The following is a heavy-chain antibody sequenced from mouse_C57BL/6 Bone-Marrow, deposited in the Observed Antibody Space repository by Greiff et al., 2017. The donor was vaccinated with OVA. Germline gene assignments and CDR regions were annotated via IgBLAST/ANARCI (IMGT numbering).Heavy chain of an antibody. Sequence: EVQGVESGGGLVQPGESLKLSCESYEYAFPSHDMSWVRKTPEKRLELVAATNSDGGSTYYPDTMERRFIISRDNTKNTLYLQLSRLRSEDTALDYCARLGDSSWYFDGWGTGTTVTVSS. CDR1: EYAFPSHD. CDR3: ARLGDSSWYFDG. D-gene: IGHD2-12*01. J-gene: IGHJ1*03. CDR2: TNSDGGST. V-gene: IGHV5-2*01.